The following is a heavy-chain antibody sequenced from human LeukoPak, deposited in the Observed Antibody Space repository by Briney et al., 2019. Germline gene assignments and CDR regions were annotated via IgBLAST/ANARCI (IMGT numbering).Heavy chain of an antibody. V-gene: IGHV3-30-3*01. CDR2: TSYDGSNK. CDR3: ARVSSGYYSHFDY. Sequence: GGSLRLSCAASGFTFSSYAMHWVRQAPGKGLEWVAVTSYDGSNKYYADSVKGRFTISRDNSKNTLYLQMNSLRAEDTAVYYCARVSSGYYSHFDYWGQGTLVTVSS. D-gene: IGHD3-3*01. J-gene: IGHJ4*02. CDR1: GFTFSSYA.